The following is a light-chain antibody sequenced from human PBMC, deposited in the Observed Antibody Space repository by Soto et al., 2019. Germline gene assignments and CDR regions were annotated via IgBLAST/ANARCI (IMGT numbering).Light chain of an antibody. J-gene: IGKJ4*01. CDR1: QSVTKY. Sequence: EIVLTQSPATLSLSPGERATLSCRASQSVTKYLAWYQQKPGQAPRLLIYDTSNRATGIPARFSGSGSGTDFTRTISSLESEDSGIYYCQQRYNWLTFGGGTKVEIK. CDR3: QQRYNWLT. V-gene: IGKV3-11*01. CDR2: DTS.